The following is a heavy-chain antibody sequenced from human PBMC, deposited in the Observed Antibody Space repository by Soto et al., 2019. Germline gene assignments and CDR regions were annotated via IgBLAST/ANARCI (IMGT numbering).Heavy chain of an antibody. CDR1: GGSFSGYY. J-gene: IGHJ6*02. V-gene: IGHV4-34*01. CDR2: INHSGST. D-gene: IGHD2-8*01. CDR3: ARGGPRGVLMVYGPLDV. Sequence: QVQLQQWGAGLLKPSETLSLTCAVYGGSFSGYYWSWIRQPPGKGLEWIGEINHSGSTNYNPSLKSRVTISVDTSKNQFSLKLSSVTAADTAVYYCARGGPRGVLMVYGPLDVWGQGTTVTVSS.